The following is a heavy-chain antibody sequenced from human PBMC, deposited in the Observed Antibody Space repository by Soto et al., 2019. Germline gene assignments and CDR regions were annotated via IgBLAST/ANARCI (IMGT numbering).Heavy chain of an antibody. D-gene: IGHD3-10*01. J-gene: IGHJ4*02. CDR1: GGSISSSNW. CDR3: ARHPPGSGVPDFDY. V-gene: IGHV4-4*02. CDR2: IYHSGST. Sequence: SETLSLTCAVSGGSISSSNWWSWVRQPPGKGLEWIGYIYHSGSTNYNPSLKSRVTISVDTSKNQFSLKLSSVTAADTAVYYCARHPPGSGVPDFDYWGQGTLVTVSS.